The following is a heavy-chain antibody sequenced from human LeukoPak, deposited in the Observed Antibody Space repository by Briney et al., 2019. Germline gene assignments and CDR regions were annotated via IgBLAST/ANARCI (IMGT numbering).Heavy chain of an antibody. J-gene: IGHJ4*02. D-gene: IGHD6-13*01. CDR1: GFTFDNHG. V-gene: IGHV3-23*01. Sequence: GGSLRLSCAAPGFTFDNHGMTWVRQAPGKGLEWVSGISGSGSTTYYADSVKGRFTVSRDNSKNTLYLQMNSLRAEDTAEYYCVKVSHFSSWYYFDYWGQGTLVTVSS. CDR3: VKVSHFSSWYYFDY. CDR2: ISGSGSTT.